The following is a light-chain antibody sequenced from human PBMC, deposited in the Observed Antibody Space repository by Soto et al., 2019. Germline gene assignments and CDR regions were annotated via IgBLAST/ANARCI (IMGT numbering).Light chain of an antibody. CDR2: DVS. CDR1: SSDVGGYNY. V-gene: IGLV2-11*01. J-gene: IGLJ1*01. CDR3: CSYAGSYRV. Sequence: QSALTQPRSVSGSPGQSVTISCTGTSSDVGGYNYVSWYQQHPGKAPKLMIYDVSKRPPGVPDRFSGSKSGNTASLTISGLQAEDEADYYCCSYAGSYRVFGTGTKV.